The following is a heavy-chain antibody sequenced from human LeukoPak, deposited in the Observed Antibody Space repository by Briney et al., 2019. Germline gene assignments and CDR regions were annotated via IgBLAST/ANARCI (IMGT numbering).Heavy chain of an antibody. J-gene: IGHJ6*02. D-gene: IGHD4-17*01. CDR1: GFTVSSNY. CDR2: IYSGGST. V-gene: IGHV3-53*01. Sequence: GGSLRLSCAASGFTVSSNYMSWVRQAPGKGLEWVSVIYSGGSTYYADSVKGRFTISRDNSKNTLYLQMNSLRAEDTAVYYCARDTVTTPVGYYYGMDVWGQGTTVTVSS. CDR3: ARDTVTTPVGYYYGMDV.